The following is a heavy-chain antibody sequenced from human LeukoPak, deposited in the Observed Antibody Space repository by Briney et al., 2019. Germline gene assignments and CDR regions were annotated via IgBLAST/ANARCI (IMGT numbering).Heavy chain of an antibody. D-gene: IGHD3-10*02. Sequence: GRSLRLSCAASGFTFDDYAMHWVRHAPGKGLEWVSGISWNSGSIVYADSVKGRFTISRDNAKNSLYLQMNSLRAEDTALYYCAKDTRLLWSGYFDYWGQGTLVTVSS. CDR1: GFTFDDYA. CDR2: ISWNSGSI. J-gene: IGHJ4*02. CDR3: AKDTRLLWSGYFDY. V-gene: IGHV3-9*01.